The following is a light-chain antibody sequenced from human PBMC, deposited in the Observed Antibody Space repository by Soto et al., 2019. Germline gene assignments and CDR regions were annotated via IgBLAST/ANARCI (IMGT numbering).Light chain of an antibody. J-gene: IGKJ1*01. V-gene: IGKV3-20*01. CDR1: QSVSSSY. Sequence: EIVLTQSPGTLSLSPGERATLSCRASQSVSSSYLVWYQQKPGQAPRLLIYGASSRATGIPDRFSGSGSGTDFTLTISRLEPGDFAVYYCQQYGTSRWTFGQGTKVEIK. CDR3: QQYGTSRWT. CDR2: GAS.